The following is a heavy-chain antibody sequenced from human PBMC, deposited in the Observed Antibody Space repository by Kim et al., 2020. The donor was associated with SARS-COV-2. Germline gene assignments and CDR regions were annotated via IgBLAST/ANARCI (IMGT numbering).Heavy chain of an antibody. J-gene: IGHJ4*02. CDR3: ARDIFIAVAGTGLLDY. V-gene: IGHV3-30*07. Sequence: GKGRFTISRDNSKHALYLQMNSLRAEDTAVYYCARDIFIAVAGTGLLDYWGQGTLVTVSS. D-gene: IGHD6-19*01.